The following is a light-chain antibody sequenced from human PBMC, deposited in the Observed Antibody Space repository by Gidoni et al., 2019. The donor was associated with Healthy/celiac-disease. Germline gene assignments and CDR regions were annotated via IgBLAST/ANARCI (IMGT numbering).Light chain of an antibody. CDR2: GAS. CDR3: QQYGSPLT. V-gene: IGKV3-20*01. CDR1: QSVSSSY. Sequence: TLSLSPGERATLSCRASQSVSSSYFAWYQQKPGQAPRLLLYGASSRATGPPDMLSGSGSGTDVTLTIRRLAPEYFAVYYCQQYGSPLTFGGGTKVEIK. J-gene: IGKJ4*01.